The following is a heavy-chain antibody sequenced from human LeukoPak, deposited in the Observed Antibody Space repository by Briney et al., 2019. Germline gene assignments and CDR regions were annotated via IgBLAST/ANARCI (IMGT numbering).Heavy chain of an antibody. CDR2: ISGSGGST. J-gene: IGHJ4*02. D-gene: IGHD5-24*01. CDR1: GFTFSSYA. CDR3: ANVEMATITFGYDY. V-gene: IGHV3-23*01. Sequence: GGSLRLSCAASGFTFSSYAMSWVRQVPGKGLEWVSAISGSGGSTYYADSVKGRFTISRDNSKNTLYLQMNSLRAEDTAVYYCANVEMATITFGYDYWGQGTLVTVSS.